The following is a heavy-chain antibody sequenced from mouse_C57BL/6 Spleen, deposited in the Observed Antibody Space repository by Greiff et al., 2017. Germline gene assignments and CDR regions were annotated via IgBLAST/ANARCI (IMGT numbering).Heavy chain of an antibody. CDR1: GYTFTSYW. Sequence: VQLQQPGAELVKPGASVKLSCKASGYTFTSYWMQWVKQRPGQGLEWIGEIDPSDSYTNYNQKFKGKATLTVDTSSSTAYMQLSSLTSEDSAVYYCARNYGSSYEGYFDVWGTGTTGTVSS. CDR2: IDPSDSYT. CDR3: ARNYGSSYEGYFDV. D-gene: IGHD1-1*01. J-gene: IGHJ1*03. V-gene: IGHV1-50*01.